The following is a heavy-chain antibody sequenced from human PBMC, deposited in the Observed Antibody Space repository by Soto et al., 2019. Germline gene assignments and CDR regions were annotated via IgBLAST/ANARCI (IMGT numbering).Heavy chain of an antibody. J-gene: IGHJ6*02. D-gene: IGHD3-16*02. V-gene: IGHV1-69*01. CDR2: IILIFGTA. CDR1: GGTFSSYA. CDR3: ATDYDYVWESYRPPDYYYGIDV. Sequence: QVQLVQSGAEVKKPGSSVKVSCKASGGTFSSYAISWVRQAPGQGLEWMGGIILIFGTANYAQKFQGRVTITADESTSSAYMELRSLRSEDTAVYYCATDYDYVWESYRPPDYYYGIDVWGQGTTVTVSS.